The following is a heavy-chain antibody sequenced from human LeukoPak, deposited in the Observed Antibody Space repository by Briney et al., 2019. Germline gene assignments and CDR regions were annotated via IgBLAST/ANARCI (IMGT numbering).Heavy chain of an antibody. D-gene: IGHD3-10*01. Sequence: RTGGSLRLSCAASGFTFSSYAMHWVRQAPGKGLEYVSAISSNGGSTYYANSVKGRFTISRDNSKNTLYLQMNSLRAEDTAVYYCAKVLLWFGELEYFQHWGQGTLVTVSS. V-gene: IGHV3-64*01. CDR2: ISSNGGST. CDR3: AKVLLWFGELEYFQH. CDR1: GFTFSSYA. J-gene: IGHJ1*01.